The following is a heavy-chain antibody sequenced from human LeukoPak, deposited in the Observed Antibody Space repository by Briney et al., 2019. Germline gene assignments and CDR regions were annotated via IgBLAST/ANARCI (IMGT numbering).Heavy chain of an antibody. Sequence: TGGSLRLSCAASGFTFDDCGMSWVRQAPGKGLEWVSGINWNGGSTGYADSVKGRFTISRDNAKNSLYLQMNSLRAEDTGVYYCARGDTQSKYRQFDSWGQGSLVIVSS. J-gene: IGHJ4*02. D-gene: IGHD1-26*01. CDR1: GFTFDDCG. V-gene: IGHV3-20*04. CDR2: INWNGGST. CDR3: ARGDTQSKYRQFDS.